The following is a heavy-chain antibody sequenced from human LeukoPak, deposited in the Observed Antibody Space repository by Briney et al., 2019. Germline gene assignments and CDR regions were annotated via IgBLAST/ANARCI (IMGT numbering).Heavy chain of an antibody. J-gene: IGHJ1*01. V-gene: IGHV4-61*08. Sequence: PSETLSLTCTVSGGSISSGDYYWSWIRQPPGKGLEWIGYIYYSGSTSYNPSLKSRITISVDTFKNQFSLKLSSVTAADTAVYYCARDTGVVVGYFQHWGQGTLVTVSS. CDR2: IYYSGST. CDR1: GGSISSGDYY. D-gene: IGHD2-15*01. CDR3: ARDTGVVVGYFQH.